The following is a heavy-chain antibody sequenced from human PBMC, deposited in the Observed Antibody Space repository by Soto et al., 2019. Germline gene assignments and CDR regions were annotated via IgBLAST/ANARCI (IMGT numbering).Heavy chain of an antibody. V-gene: IGHV3-30*18. Sequence: QVQLVESGGGVVQPGGSLRLSCAASGFTFNNYAMHWVRQAPGKGLEWVALISYDGSNKYYADSVKGLFTISRDNSKNTLYLQMNSLRAEDTAVYYCAKWGGQCDSTSCYLRSNSFVSFDDWGQGTLFTVSS. CDR3: AKWGGQCDSTSCYLRSNSFVSFDD. CDR1: GFTFNNYA. J-gene: IGHJ4*02. D-gene: IGHD2-2*01. CDR2: ISYDGSNK.